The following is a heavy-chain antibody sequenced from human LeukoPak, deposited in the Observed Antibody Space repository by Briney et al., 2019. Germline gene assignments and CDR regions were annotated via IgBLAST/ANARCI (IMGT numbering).Heavy chain of an antibody. D-gene: IGHD3-10*01. CDR2: ISAYNGNT. J-gene: IGHJ5*02. CDR1: GYTFTSFG. V-gene: IGHV1-18*01. CDR3: ARGGSYYYGSGTQRGINWFDP. Sequence: ASVKVSCKASGYTFTSFGITWVRQAPGQGLEWMGWISAYNGNTNYAQKLQGRVTMTTDTSTSTAYLELRSLRSDDTAVYYCARGGSYYYGSGTQRGINWFDPWGQGTLVTVSS.